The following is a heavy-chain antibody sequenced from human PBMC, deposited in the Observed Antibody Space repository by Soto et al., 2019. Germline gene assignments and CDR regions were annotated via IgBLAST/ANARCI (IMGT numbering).Heavy chain of an antibody. D-gene: IGHD1-26*01. J-gene: IGHJ5*02. CDR1: GGSISSSNYY. V-gene: IGHV4-39*01. CDR2: IYHSGST. CDR3: ARHQLPEATTGNRFPP. Sequence: SETLSLTCTVSGGSISSSNYYWGWIRRPPGKGLEWIGNIYHSGSTYYNPSLTSRVTISVDTSKNLFSLKLSSVTAADTAVYYCARHQLPEATTGNRFPPWGQGTLVTVFS.